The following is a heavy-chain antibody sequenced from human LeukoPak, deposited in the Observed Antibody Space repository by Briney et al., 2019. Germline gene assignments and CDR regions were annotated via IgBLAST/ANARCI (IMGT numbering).Heavy chain of an antibody. Sequence: GGSLRLSCAASGVTFSSYDMHWARQATGKGLEWVSGINTAGDTYYQASVKGRFTITRENAKTSLYLQMNSLRAGDTPVYYCARSLFGNPGTFDYWGQGTLVTVSS. CDR3: ARSLFGNPGTFDY. J-gene: IGHJ4*02. CDR1: GVTFSSYD. V-gene: IGHV3-13*01. CDR2: INTAGDT. D-gene: IGHD1-14*01.